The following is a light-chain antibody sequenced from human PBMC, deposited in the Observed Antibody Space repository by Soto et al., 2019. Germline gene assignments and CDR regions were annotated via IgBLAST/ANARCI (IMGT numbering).Light chain of an antibody. J-gene: IGKJ1*01. V-gene: IGKV3-15*01. CDR1: QSVSSK. CDR2: GES. Sequence: ERVMTESPATLSLSPGERATLSCRASQSVSSKLAWYQQKTGQAPRLLIYGESTRATGIPDRFSGSGSGTELNLTISRLQSEDFAVYYCQQYNNWPRTCGQGTKVDIK. CDR3: QQYNNWPRT.